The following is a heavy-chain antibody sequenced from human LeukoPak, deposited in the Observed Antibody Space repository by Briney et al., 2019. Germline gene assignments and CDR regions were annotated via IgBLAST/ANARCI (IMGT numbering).Heavy chain of an antibody. Sequence: TLSLTCTVSGGSISSGGYYWSWIRQPPGKGLEWIGYIYYSGSTNYNPSLKSRVTISVDTSKNQSSLKLSSVTAADTAVYYCARPGGSRAPRYFDLWGRGTLVTVSS. CDR2: IYYSGST. CDR1: GGSISSGGYY. D-gene: IGHD3-16*01. J-gene: IGHJ2*01. V-gene: IGHV4-61*08. CDR3: ARPGGSRAPRYFDL.